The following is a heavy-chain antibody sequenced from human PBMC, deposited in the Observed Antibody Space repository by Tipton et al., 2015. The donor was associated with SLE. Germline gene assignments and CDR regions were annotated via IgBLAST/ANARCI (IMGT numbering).Heavy chain of an antibody. J-gene: IGHJ4*02. CDR3: ARMRNGFHSDYDF. D-gene: IGHD5-24*01. CDR1: GGWLNVYY. V-gene: IGHV4-34*01. Sequence: TLSLTCAVQGGWLNVYYWCWFRQPPGKGLEWIGEINHLSMTNYNPSLRGRVTISVDTSKNQFSLKVNSVTAADTAVYFCARMRNGFHSDYDFWGQGTLITVSS. CDR2: INHLSMT.